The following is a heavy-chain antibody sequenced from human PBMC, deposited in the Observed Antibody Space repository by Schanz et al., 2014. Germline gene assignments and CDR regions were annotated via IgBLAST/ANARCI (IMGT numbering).Heavy chain of an antibody. Sequence: QVQLVQSGSELKKPGASVKVSCKASGYTFTNYAINWVRQAPGQGLEWMGWINTNTGNPTYAQAFTGRFLFSLDTSVNKAYLQISILEADDTAVYYCARRGIRGVFSSFDYWGLGTLVTVSS. CDR2: INTNTGNP. V-gene: IGHV7-4-1*02. CDR1: GYTFTNYA. D-gene: IGHD3-10*01. CDR3: ARRGIRGVFSSFDY. J-gene: IGHJ4*02.